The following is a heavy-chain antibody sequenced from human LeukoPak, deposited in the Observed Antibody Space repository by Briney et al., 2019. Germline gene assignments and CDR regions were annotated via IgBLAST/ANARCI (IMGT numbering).Heavy chain of an antibody. CDR3: ARGPSGYHNT. V-gene: IGHV3-23*01. CDR2: ISGNDGST. CDR1: GFTFSSYV. J-gene: IGHJ4*02. Sequence: GGSLRLSCAASGFTFSSYVMSWVRQAPGKGLEWVSLISGNDGSTHYADSVKGRFTISRDNSKNTLYLQMNSLRVEDTAVYYCARGPSGYHNTGGQGTLVTVSS. D-gene: IGHD5-12*01.